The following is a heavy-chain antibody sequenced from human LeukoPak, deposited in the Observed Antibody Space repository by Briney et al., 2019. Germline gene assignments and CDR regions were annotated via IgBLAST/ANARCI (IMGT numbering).Heavy chain of an antibody. J-gene: IGHJ4*02. CDR3: TRSGASGSYNHYYYYFDY. D-gene: IGHD1-26*01. CDR1: GFTFGDYA. CDR2: IRSKAYGGTT. Sequence: GGSLRLSCTASGFTFGDYAMSWVRQAPGKGLEWVGFIRSKAYGGTTEYAASVKGRFTISRDDSKSIAYLQMNSLKTEDTAVYYCTRSGASGSYNHYYYYFDYWGQGTLVTVSS. V-gene: IGHV3-49*04.